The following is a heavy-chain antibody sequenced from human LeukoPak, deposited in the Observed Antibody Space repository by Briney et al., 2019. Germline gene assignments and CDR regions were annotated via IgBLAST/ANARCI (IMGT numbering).Heavy chain of an antibody. CDR2: IKQDGTEK. Sequence: GGSLRLSCAASGFTFSSYWMSWVRQAPGKGLEWVANIKQDGTEKYYVDSVKGRFTISRDNAKNSLYLQMNSLRAEDTAVYYCANLGMVGGQNYFDYWGQGTLVTVSS. D-gene: IGHD1-26*01. V-gene: IGHV3-7*01. J-gene: IGHJ4*02. CDR3: ANLGMVGGQNYFDY. CDR1: GFTFSSYW.